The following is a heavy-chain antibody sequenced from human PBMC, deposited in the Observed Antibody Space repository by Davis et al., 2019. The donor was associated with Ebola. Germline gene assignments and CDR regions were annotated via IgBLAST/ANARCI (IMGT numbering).Heavy chain of an antibody. D-gene: IGHD3-22*01. CDR3: ARDPPYDQGYDY. Sequence: MPSETLSLTCVLSGDSVSSNTAAWNWIRQSPSRGLEWLGRTYYRSKWNFDYAESVKSRISINPDTSKNQFSLQLTSVTPEDTAVYYCARDPPYDQGYDYWGQGTLVTVSS. CDR2: TYYRSKWNF. J-gene: IGHJ4*02. V-gene: IGHV6-1*01. CDR1: GDSVSSNTAA.